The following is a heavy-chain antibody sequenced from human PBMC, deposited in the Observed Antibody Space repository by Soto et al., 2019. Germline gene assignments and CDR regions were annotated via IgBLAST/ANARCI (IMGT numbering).Heavy chain of an antibody. D-gene: IGHD6-13*01. CDR1: GDSVSSNSAA. Sequence: SQTLSLTCAISGDSVSSNSAAWNWIRQSPSRGLEWLGRTYYRSKWYNDYAVSVKSRITINPDTSKNQFSLQLNSVTPEDTAVYYCARGRQQLALRVVTPPGYYYGMDVWGQGTTVTVSS. V-gene: IGHV6-1*01. CDR2: TYYRSKWYN. CDR3: ARGRQQLALRVVTPPGYYYGMDV. J-gene: IGHJ6*02.